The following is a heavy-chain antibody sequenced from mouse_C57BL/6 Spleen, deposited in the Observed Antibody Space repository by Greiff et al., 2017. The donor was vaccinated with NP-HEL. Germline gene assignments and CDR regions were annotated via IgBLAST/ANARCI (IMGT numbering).Heavy chain of an antibody. D-gene: IGHD2-3*01. V-gene: IGHV1-64*01. J-gene: IGHJ2*01. Sequence: QVQLKQSGAELVKPGASVKLSCKASGYTFTSYWMHWVKQRPGQGLEWIGMIHPNSGSTNYNEKFKSKATLTVDKSSSTAYMQLSSLTSEDSAVYYCARGGYDGYFGYWGQGTTLTVSS. CDR1: GYTFTSYW. CDR2: IHPNSGST. CDR3: ARGGYDGYFGY.